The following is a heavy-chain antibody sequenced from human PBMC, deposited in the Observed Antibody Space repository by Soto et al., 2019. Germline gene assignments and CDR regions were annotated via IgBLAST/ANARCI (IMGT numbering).Heavy chain of an antibody. CDR2: IYYSGST. CDR3: ARTVVVGATYFDY. J-gene: IGHJ4*02. Sequence: QVQLQESGTGLVKPSETLSLTCTVSGGSISSYYWSWIRQPPGKGLEWIGYIYYSGSTNYNPSLKSRVTISVDTSKNQFSLKLSSVTAADTAVYYCARTVVVGATYFDYWGQGTLVTVSS. CDR1: GGSISSYY. D-gene: IGHD1-26*01. V-gene: IGHV4-59*01.